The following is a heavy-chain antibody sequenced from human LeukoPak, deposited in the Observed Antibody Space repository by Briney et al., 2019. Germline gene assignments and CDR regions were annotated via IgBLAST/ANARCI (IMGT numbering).Heavy chain of an antibody. J-gene: IGHJ4*02. CDR2: ISYDGSNN. Sequence: GGSLRLSCAASGFTFSSYGMHWVRQAPGKGLEWVAVISYDGSNNYYADSVKGRFTISRDNSKNTLYLQMNSLRAEDTAVYYCAKVLLRLGELSPFDYWGQGTLVTVSS. CDR3: AKVLLRLGELSPFDY. D-gene: IGHD3-16*02. V-gene: IGHV3-30*18. CDR1: GFTFSSYG.